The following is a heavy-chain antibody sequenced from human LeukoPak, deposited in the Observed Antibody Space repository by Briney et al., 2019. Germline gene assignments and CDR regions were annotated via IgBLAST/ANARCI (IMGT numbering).Heavy chain of an antibody. Sequence: PGGSLRLSCAVSGFIFSGGGMHWVRRAPGKGLEWVSFVLHNGSAQRNADSVKGRFTISRDNSKNTLSLQMTSLSVEATGVYYCVNDFWSAPNSCWGQGTLVTVCS. CDR3: VNDFWSAPNSC. V-gene: IGHV3-30*02. J-gene: IGHJ4*02. CDR1: GFIFSGGG. D-gene: IGHD3-3*01. CDR2: VLHNGSAQ.